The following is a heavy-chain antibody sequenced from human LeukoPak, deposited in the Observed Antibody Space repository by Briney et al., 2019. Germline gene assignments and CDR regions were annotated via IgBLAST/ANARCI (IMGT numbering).Heavy chain of an antibody. CDR1: GFTFSTYA. CDR2: ISASGSST. V-gene: IGHV3-23*01. Sequence: GGSLRLSCAASGFTFSTYAMSWVRQASGKGLEGVSSISASGSSTYYADSVRGRFTISRDNSKNTLSLQMNSLRVEDSAVYFCAKRIAALGPSFDYWGQGTLVTVSS. J-gene: IGHJ4*02. CDR3: AKRIAALGPSFDY. D-gene: IGHD6-13*01.